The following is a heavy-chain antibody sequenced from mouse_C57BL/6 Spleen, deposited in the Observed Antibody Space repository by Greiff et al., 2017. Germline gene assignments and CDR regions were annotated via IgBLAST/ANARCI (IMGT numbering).Heavy chain of an antibody. CDR2: LSSGGDYI. CDR3: TRDGLGDY. D-gene: IGHD4-1*01. CDR1: GFTFSSYA. Sequence: EVMLVESGEGLVKPGGSLKLSCAASGFTFSSYAMSWVRQTPEKRLEWVAYLSSGGDYIYYADTVKGRFTISRDTARNTLYLQMSSLKTEDTAMYYCTRDGLGDYWGQGTTLTVSS. J-gene: IGHJ2*01. V-gene: IGHV5-9-1*02.